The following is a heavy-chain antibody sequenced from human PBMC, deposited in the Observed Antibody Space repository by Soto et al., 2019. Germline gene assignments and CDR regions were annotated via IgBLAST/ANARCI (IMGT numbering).Heavy chain of an antibody. Sequence: EVQLVESGGGLVQPGGSLRLSCAASGFTFSSYWMHWVRRAPGKGLVWVSRINSDGRSTSYADSVKGRFTISRDNAKNTLYLQMNSLRAEDTAVYYCASYYGSGIYHPKYWGQGTLVTVAS. CDR1: GFTFSSYW. CDR3: ASYYGSGIYHPKY. CDR2: INSDGRST. J-gene: IGHJ4*02. V-gene: IGHV3-74*01. D-gene: IGHD3-10*01.